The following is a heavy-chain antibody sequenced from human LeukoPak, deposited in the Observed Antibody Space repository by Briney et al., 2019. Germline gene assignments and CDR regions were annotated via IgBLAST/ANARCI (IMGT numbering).Heavy chain of an antibody. CDR1: GGSISSYY. CDR3: ASSSSFDYYYYGMDV. V-gene: IGHV4-59*01. D-gene: IGHD6-6*01. J-gene: IGHJ6*02. CDR2: IYYSGST. Sequence: SETLSLTCTVSGGSISSYYWSWIRQPPGKGLEWIGYIYYSGSTNYNLSLKSRVTISVDTSKNQFSLKLSSVTAADTAVYYCASSSSFDYYYYGMDVWGQGTTVTVSS.